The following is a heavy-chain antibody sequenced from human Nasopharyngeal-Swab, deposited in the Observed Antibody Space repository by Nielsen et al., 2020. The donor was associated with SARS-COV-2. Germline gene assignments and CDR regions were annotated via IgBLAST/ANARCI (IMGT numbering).Heavy chain of an antibody. CDR1: GYTFTSYD. J-gene: IGHJ4*02. CDR2: MNPNSGNT. V-gene: IGHV1-8*01. D-gene: IGHD2-2*01. CDR3: ARSVVVPAANLDY. Sequence: SVNVSCKASGYTFTSYDINWVRQATGQGLEWMGWMNPNSGNTGYAQKFQGRVTMTRNTSISTAYMELSSLRSEDTAVYYCARSVVVPAANLDYWGQGTLVTVSS.